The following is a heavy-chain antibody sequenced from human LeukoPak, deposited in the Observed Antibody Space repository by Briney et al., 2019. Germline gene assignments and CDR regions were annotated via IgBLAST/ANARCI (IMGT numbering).Heavy chain of an antibody. CDR2: ISGSSSYI. CDR1: GFTFSTYN. D-gene: IGHD6-19*01. V-gene: IGHV3-21*04. J-gene: IGHJ3*02. CDR3: AKIQGWFNDAFHI. Sequence: GGSLRLSCAASGFTFSTYNMNWVRQAPGKGLEWVSSISGSSSYIYYADSVKGRFSISRDNAKNSLYLQMNSLRADDTAVYYCAKIQGWFNDAFHIGGQGTMVTVSS.